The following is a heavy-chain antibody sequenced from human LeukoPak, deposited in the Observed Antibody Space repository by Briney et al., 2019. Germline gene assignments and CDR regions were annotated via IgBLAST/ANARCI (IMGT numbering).Heavy chain of an antibody. CDR2: ISYDGSNK. CDR1: GFTFSSYA. CDR3: ARAANYYDSSGLFDWFDP. V-gene: IGHV3-30-3*01. J-gene: IGHJ5*02. Sequence: PGGSLRLSCAASGFTFSSYAMHWVRQAPGKGPEWVAVISYDGSNKYYADSVKGRFTISRDNSKNTLYLQMNSLRAEDTAVYYCARAANYYDSSGLFDWFDPWGQGTLVTVSS. D-gene: IGHD3-22*01.